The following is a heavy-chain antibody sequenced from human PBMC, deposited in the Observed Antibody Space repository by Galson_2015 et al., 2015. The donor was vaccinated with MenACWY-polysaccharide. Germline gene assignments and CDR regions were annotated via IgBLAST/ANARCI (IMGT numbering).Heavy chain of an antibody. D-gene: IGHD3-9*01. V-gene: IGHV3-15*01. CDR3: TTRFAQDVLRYFDWSGYYYGMDV. CDR1: GFTFSNAW. CDR2: IKSKTDGGTT. Sequence: SLRLSCAASGFTFSNAWMSWVRQAPGKGLEWVGRIKSKTDGGTTDYAAPVKGRFTISRDDSKNTLYLQMNSLKTEDTAVYYCTTRFAQDVLRYFDWSGYYYGMDVWGQGTTVTVSS. J-gene: IGHJ6*02.